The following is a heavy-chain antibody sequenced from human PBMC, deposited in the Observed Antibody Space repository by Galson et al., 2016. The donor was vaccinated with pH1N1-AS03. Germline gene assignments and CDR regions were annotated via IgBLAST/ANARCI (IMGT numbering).Heavy chain of an antibody. CDR1: GFMFSDFW. Sequence: SLRLSCAASGFMFSDFWMTWVRHAPGKGLEWVANIDKDGSEKYYVDSVKGRFTISRDYAKNSLYLEMDSLRVEDTAVYYCARVSSLGYCVGASYQYWYFDLWGRGTLVTVSS. CDR2: IDKDGSEK. D-gene: IGHD2-21*01. V-gene: IGHV3-7*01. J-gene: IGHJ2*01. CDR3: ARVSSLGYCVGASYQYWYFDL.